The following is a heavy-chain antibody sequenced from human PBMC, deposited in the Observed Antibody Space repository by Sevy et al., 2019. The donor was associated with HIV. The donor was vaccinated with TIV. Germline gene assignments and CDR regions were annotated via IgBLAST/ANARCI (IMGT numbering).Heavy chain of an antibody. V-gene: IGHV4-39*01. CDR3: ARHAFKHGYRPSYFDS. J-gene: IGHJ4*01. CDR2: IYHTGST. Sequence: SETLSLTCTVSGGSISAKNYFWGWIRQPPGKGLDWIGSIYHTGSTYHSPSLQSRVGISVDTSKKLFSVKLSSVTAADTAVYFCARHAFKHGYRPSYFDSWSHGTLVTVSS. D-gene: IGHD5-18*01. CDR1: GGSISAKNYF.